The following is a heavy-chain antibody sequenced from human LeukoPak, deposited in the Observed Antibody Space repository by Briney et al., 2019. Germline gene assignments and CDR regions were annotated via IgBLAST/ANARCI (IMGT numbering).Heavy chain of an antibody. Sequence: PGGSLRLSCAASGFTFDDYAMHWVRQAPGKGLEWVSGISWNSGSIGYADSVKGRFTISRDNAKNSLYLQMNSLRAEDTALYNCAKSRQIGIVGTFDYWGQGTLVTVSS. V-gene: IGHV3-9*01. CDR2: ISWNSGSI. J-gene: IGHJ4*02. CDR1: GFTFDDYA. D-gene: IGHD1-26*01. CDR3: AKSRQIGIVGTFDY.